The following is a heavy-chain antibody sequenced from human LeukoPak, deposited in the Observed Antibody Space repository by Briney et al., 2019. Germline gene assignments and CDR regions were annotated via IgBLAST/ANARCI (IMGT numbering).Heavy chain of an antibody. CDR1: GYSFSSYW. V-gene: IGHV5-10-1*01. J-gene: IGHJ4*02. CDR2: IDPGDCFT. Sequence: GESLTLTCTVSGYSFSSYWISWVRQMPGKGLEWMGRIDPGDCFTKYRPSLEGRVTISADKSLSTVYLQWSSRKASDTAIYYCARDGGGVSSWVSHWGEGTLVTVSS. CDR3: ARDGGGVSSWVSH. D-gene: IGHD2-8*02.